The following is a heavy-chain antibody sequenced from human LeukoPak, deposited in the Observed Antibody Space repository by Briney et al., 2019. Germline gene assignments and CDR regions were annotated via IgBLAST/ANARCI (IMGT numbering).Heavy chain of an antibody. CDR2: ISGSGGST. CDR3: AKGSRTSVAGTPVDY. J-gene: IGHJ4*02. V-gene: IGHV3-23*01. Sequence: GGSLRLSCAASGFTFSSYAMSWVRQAPGKGLEWVSAISGSGGSTYYADSVKGRFTISRDNSKNTLYLQMDSLRAEDTTVYYCAKGSRTSVAGTPVDYWGQGTLVTVSS. D-gene: IGHD6-19*01. CDR1: GFTFSSYA.